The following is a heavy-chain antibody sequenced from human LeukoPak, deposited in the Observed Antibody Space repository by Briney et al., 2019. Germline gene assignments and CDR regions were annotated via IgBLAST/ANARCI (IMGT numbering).Heavy chain of an antibody. D-gene: IGHD3-10*01. V-gene: IGHV1-69*10. Sequence: SVKVPCKASGYTFTSYGISWVRQAPGQGLEWMGRIIPILDLANYAQKFQGRVTISADKSTGTAYMELSSLRSEDTAVYYCARGSTGEGNYYFDSWGQGTLVTVTS. CDR3: ARGSTGEGNYYFDS. J-gene: IGHJ4*02. CDR2: IIPILDLA. CDR1: GYTFTSYG.